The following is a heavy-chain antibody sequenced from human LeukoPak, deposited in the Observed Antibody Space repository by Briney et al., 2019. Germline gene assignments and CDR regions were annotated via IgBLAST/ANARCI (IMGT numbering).Heavy chain of an antibody. CDR1: GFTFSIYD. Sequence: GGSLRPSCAASGFTFSIYDMNWVRQAPGKGLEWISYVGISSGNTKYADSVKGRFTISGDSAKNSVFLQMNSLRVKDTAVYYCARDHRYAFDNWGQGTLVTVSS. V-gene: IGHV3-48*04. CDR3: ARDHRYAFDN. CDR2: VGISSGNT. J-gene: IGHJ4*02. D-gene: IGHD5-12*01.